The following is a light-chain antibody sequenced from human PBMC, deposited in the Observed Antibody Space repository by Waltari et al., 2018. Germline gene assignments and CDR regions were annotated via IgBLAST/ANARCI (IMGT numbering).Light chain of an antibody. J-gene: IGLJ1*01. CDR1: SSNIGSNP. CDR3: GGWDDTLTGPYV. Sequence: QPALTQPPAVSGTPGQTGTISCSVRSSNIGSNPVTWYQVLPGSAPRLVIHNNNQRPSDVPARFSGSKSGTSASLAISGLQSEDEADYYCGGWDDTLTGPYVFGSGTKVIVL. V-gene: IGLV1-44*01. CDR2: NNN.